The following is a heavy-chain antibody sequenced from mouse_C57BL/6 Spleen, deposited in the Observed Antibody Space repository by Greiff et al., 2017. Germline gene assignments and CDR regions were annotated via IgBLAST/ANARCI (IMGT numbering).Heavy chain of an antibody. V-gene: IGHV6-6*01. Sequence: EVKLMESGGGLVQPGGSMKLSCAASGFTFSDAWMDCVRQSPEKGLEWVAEIRNKANNHATYYAESVKGRFTISRDDSKSSVYLQMNSLRAEDTGIYYCTRDDGYFFFDYWGQGTTLTVSS. CDR3: TRDDGYFFFDY. CDR1: GFTFSDAW. CDR2: IRNKANNHAT. D-gene: IGHD2-3*01. J-gene: IGHJ2*01.